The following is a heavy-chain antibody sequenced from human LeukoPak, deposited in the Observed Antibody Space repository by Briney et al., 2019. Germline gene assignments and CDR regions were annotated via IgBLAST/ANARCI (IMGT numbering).Heavy chain of an antibody. CDR2: IKSKTDGGTT. CDR3: TTHITIFGVVIPHSGLFGY. J-gene: IGHJ4*02. CDR1: RFTFNNAW. D-gene: IGHD3-3*01. Sequence: KSGGSLRLSCAASRFTFNNAWMSWFRQAPGKGLEWVGRIKSKTDGGTTDYAAPVKGRFTISRDDSKNTLYLQMNSLKTEDTAVYYCTTHITIFGVVIPHSGLFGYWGQGTLVTVSS. V-gene: IGHV3-15*01.